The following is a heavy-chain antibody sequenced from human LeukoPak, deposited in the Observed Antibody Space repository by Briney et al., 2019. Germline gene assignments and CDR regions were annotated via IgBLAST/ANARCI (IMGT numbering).Heavy chain of an antibody. CDR2: ISASGGSA. V-gene: IGHV3-23*01. CDR3: AKCFSMIRGLRGTYYYYGMDV. D-gene: IGHD3-10*01. CDR1: GFTFDNYA. Sequence: GGSLRLSCAASGFTFDNYAMSWVRQAPGKGLEWVSSISASGGSAYYADSVKGRFTISRDNSNKILYLQMNSLRAEDTAVYYCAKCFSMIRGLRGTYYYYGMDVWGRGTTVTVSS. J-gene: IGHJ6*04.